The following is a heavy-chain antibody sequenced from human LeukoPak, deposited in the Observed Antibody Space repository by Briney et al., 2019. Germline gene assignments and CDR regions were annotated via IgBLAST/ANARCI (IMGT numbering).Heavy chain of an antibody. CDR3: ARLAHYYDSSGYTKTNNWFDP. Sequence: ASVKVSCKASGYTFTDYYMHWVRQAPGQGLEWMGWINPNSGGTNYAQKFQGRVTMTRDTSISTAYMELSRLRSDDTAVYYCARLAHYYDSSGYTKTNNWFDPWGQGTLVTASS. CDR1: GYTFTDYY. D-gene: IGHD3-22*01. J-gene: IGHJ5*02. V-gene: IGHV1-2*02. CDR2: INPNSGGT.